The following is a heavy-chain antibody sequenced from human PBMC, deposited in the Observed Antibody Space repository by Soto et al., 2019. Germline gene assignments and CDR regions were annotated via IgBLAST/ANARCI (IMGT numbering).Heavy chain of an antibody. CDR2: IYYSGST. D-gene: IGHD1-26*01. V-gene: IGHV4-59*01. Sequence: SETLSLTCTVSGGSISSYYWSWIRQPPGKGLEWIGYIYYSGSTNYNPSLKSRVTISLDTSKNQFSLKLSSVTAADTAVYYCARVRGSFDAFDIWGQGTMVTVSS. J-gene: IGHJ3*02. CDR1: GGSISSYY. CDR3: ARVRGSFDAFDI.